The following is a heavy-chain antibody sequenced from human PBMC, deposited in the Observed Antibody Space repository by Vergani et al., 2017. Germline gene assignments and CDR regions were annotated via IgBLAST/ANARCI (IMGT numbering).Heavy chain of an antibody. CDR2: ISYDGSNK. Sequence: QVQLVESGGGVVQPGRSLRLSCAASGFTFSSYAMHWVRQAPGKGLEWVAVISYDGSNKYYADSVKGRFIISRDNSKNTLYLQMNSLRAEDTAVYYCARDITGTGPFDYWGQGTLVTVSS. V-gene: IGHV3-30-3*01. J-gene: IGHJ4*02. D-gene: IGHD1-7*01. CDR1: GFTFSSYA. CDR3: ARDITGTGPFDY.